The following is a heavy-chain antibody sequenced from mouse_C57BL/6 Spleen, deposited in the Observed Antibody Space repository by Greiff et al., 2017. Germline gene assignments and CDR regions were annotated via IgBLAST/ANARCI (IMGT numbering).Heavy chain of an antibody. V-gene: IGHV3-6*01. D-gene: IGHD2-4*01. CDR1: GYSITSGYY. J-gene: IGHJ3*01. Sequence: EVKLMESGPGLVKPSQSLSLTCSVTGYSITSGYYWNWIRQFPGNKLEWMGYISYDGSNNYNPSLKNRIPITRDPSKNQFFLKLNSVTTEDTATYYCARDRRTYYDYDGFAYWGQGTLVTVSA. CDR2: ISYDGSN. CDR3: ARDRRTYYDYDGFAY.